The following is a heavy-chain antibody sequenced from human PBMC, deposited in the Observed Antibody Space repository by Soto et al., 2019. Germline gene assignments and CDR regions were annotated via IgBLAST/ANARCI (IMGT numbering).Heavy chain of an antibody. D-gene: IGHD6-19*01. J-gene: IGHJ5*02. CDR2: INPNSGGT. CDR1: GYTFTGYY. V-gene: IGHV1-2*04. Sequence: QVQLVQSGAEVKKPGASVKVSCKASGYTFTGYYMHWVRQAPGQGLEWMGWINPNSGGTNYAQKFQGWVTMTRDTSIITAYMELSRLRSDDTAVYYCARGNRAVGSSGFYNWFDPWGQGTLVTGSS. CDR3: ARGNRAVGSSGFYNWFDP.